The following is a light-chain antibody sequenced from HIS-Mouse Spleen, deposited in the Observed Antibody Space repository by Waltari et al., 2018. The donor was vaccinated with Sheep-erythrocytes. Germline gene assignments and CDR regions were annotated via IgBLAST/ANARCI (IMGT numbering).Light chain of an antibody. V-gene: IGLV2-11*01. CDR2: AVS. J-gene: IGLJ1*01. Sequence: QSALTQPRSVSGSPGQSVTISCTGTSSDVGGYNYVSWYQQHPGKAPKLMFYAVSNRPYAVPDLFAGSKSGNTASLTISGLQAEDEADYYCCSYAGSYNHVFATGTKVTVL. CDR1: SSDVGGYNY. CDR3: CSYAGSYNHV.